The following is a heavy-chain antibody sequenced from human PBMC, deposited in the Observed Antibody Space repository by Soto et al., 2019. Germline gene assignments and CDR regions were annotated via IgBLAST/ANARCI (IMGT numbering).Heavy chain of an antibody. V-gene: IGHV5-51*01. Sequence: GESLKISCKGSGYSFTSYWVGWVRQMPGKGLEWMGIIYPGDSDTRYSPSFQGQVTISADKSISTAYLQWSSLKASDTAMYYCARQFSTYYYDSSGLAYWGQGTLVTVSS. J-gene: IGHJ4*02. CDR3: ARQFSTYYYDSSGLAY. CDR1: GYSFTSYW. CDR2: IYPGDSDT. D-gene: IGHD3-22*01.